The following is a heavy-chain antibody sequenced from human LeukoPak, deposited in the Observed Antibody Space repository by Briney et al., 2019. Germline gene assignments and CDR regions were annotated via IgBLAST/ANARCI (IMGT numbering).Heavy chain of an antibody. CDR2: IYYSGST. J-gene: IGHJ5*02. Sequence: SQALSLTCTVSGGSISSGGYYWSWIRQHPGKGLEWIGYIYYSGSTYYNPSLKSRVTISVDTSKNQFSLKLSSVTAADTAVYYCARGSDYYDSSGYHRGWFDPWGQGTLVTVSS. CDR3: ARGSDYYDSSGYHRGWFDP. D-gene: IGHD3-22*01. CDR1: GGSISSGGYY. V-gene: IGHV4-31*03.